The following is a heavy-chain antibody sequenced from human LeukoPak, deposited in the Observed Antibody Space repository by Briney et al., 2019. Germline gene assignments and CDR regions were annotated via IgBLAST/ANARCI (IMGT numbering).Heavy chain of an antibody. V-gene: IGHV3-23*01. CDR2: ISGSGSDT. CDR1: GLTCADYG. J-gene: IGHJ4*02. CDR3: AGSSGWWAYDY. Sequence: PGGLRRWSRGAVGLTCADYGMSWVRQAPGKGLEWVSSISGSGSDTYYADSVKGRFTISRDNSKNTLYVQMVSLRAEDTAIYYCAGSSGWWAYDYWGQGTLVTVSS. D-gene: IGHD6-19*01.